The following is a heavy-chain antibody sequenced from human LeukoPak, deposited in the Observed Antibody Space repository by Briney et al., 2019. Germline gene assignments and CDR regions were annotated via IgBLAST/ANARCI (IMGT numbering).Heavy chain of an antibody. Sequence: LPGGSLRLSCAASGFTFSTYAMSWVRQAPGKGLEWISYISGGSSDIHYADSVKGRFTISRDNAKNSLYLQMNSLRDEDSAVYYCVRDPVRRYDYWGQGALVTVSS. CDR3: VRDPVRRYDY. CDR1: GFTFSTYA. J-gene: IGHJ4*02. D-gene: IGHD3-10*01. CDR2: ISGGSSDI. V-gene: IGHV3-48*02.